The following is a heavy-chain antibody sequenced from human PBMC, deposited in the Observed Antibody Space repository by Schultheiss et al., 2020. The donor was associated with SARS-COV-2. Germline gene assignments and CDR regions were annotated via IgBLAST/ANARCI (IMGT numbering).Heavy chain of an antibody. CDR3: TRGYSGYDFAYYYYMDV. CDR2: IRSKAYGGTT. V-gene: IGHV3-49*04. Sequence: GGSLRLSCAASGFAFSSYALHWVRRAPGKGLEWVGFIRSKAYGGTTEYAASVKGRFTISRDDSKSIAYLQMNSLKTEDTAVYYCTRGYSGYDFAYYYYMDVWGKGTTVTVSS. J-gene: IGHJ6*03. CDR1: GFAFSSYA. D-gene: IGHD5-12*01.